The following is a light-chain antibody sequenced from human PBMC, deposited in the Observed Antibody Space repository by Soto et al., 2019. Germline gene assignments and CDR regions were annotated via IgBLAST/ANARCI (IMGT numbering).Light chain of an antibody. V-gene: IGKV3-20*01. CDR2: GAS. J-gene: IGKJ3*01. Sequence: VLTKPPGTLSLSPGESATLSCRASQNIYTGYLAWYQQKPGQAPRLLIFGASDRATGIPDRFTRSGSGTDFTGAIGSLEPEDLAVYDCKQFSGARTCGPGTKVDIK. CDR1: QNIYTGY. CDR3: KQFSGART.